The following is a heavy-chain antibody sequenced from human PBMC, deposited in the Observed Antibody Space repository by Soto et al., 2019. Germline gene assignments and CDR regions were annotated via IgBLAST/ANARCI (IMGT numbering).Heavy chain of an antibody. Sequence: GGSLRLSCAAVEVTCIGSAMRWVRQAPGKGLEWVSAISGSGGSTYYADSVKGRFTISRDNSKNTLYLQMNSLRAEDTAVYYCAKSSHDYGGSGCFEYWGQGTLVTVSS. CDR3: AKSSHDYGGSGCFEY. J-gene: IGHJ4*02. D-gene: IGHD4-17*01. CDR1: EVTCIGSA. CDR2: ISGSGGST. V-gene: IGHV3-23*01.